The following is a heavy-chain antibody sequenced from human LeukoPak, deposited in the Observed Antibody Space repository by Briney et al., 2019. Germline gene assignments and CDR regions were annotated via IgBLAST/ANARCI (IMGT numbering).Heavy chain of an antibody. CDR3: ARGMYSSRLYNWFDP. V-gene: IGHV4-31*03. Sequence: PSQTLSLTCTVSGGSISSGGYYWSWIRQHPGTGLEWIGYIYYSGSTYYNPSLKSRVTISVDTSKNQFSLKLSSVTAADTAVYYCARGMYSSRLYNWFDPWGQGTLVTVSS. J-gene: IGHJ5*02. D-gene: IGHD6-13*01. CDR1: GGSISSGGYY. CDR2: IYYSGST.